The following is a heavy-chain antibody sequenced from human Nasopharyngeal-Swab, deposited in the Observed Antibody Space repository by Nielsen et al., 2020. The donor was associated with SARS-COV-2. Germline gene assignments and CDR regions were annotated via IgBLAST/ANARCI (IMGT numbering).Heavy chain of an antibody. CDR2: INHSGST. CDR3: ASRKYYYDSSGYFNYYYYYGMDV. D-gene: IGHD3-22*01. J-gene: IGHJ6*02. Sequence: SETLSLTCAVYGGSFSGYYWSWIRQPPGKGLEWIGEINHSGSTNYNPSLKSRVTISVDTSKYQFSLKLSSVTAADTAVYYCASRKYYYDSSGYFNYYYYYGMDVWGQGTTVTVSS. V-gene: IGHV4-34*01. CDR1: GGSFSGYY.